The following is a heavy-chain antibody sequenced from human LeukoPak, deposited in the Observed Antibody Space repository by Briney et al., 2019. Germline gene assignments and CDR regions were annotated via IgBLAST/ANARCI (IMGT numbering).Heavy chain of an antibody. D-gene: IGHD2-15*01. J-gene: IGHJ5*02. CDR1: GGSFSGYY. Sequence: SETLSLTCAVYGGSFSGYYWSWIRQPPGKGLEWIGEINHSGSTNYNPSLKSRVTISVDTSKNQFSLKLSSVTAADTAVYYCARGKVVVAATLKWFDPWSQGTLVTVSS. CDR3: ARGKVVVAATLKWFDP. V-gene: IGHV4-34*01. CDR2: INHSGST.